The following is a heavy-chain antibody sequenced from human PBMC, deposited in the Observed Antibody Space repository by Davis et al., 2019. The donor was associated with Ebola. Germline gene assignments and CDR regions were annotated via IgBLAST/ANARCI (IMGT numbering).Heavy chain of an antibody. CDR2: IIQIFGTA. D-gene: IGHD6-6*01. CDR3: ARVRVYSSSSYWFDP. CDR1: GGTFSSYA. Sequence: AASVKVSCKASGGTFSSYAFSWVRQAPGQGLEWMGGIIQIFGTANYAQKFQGRVTITADTSTSTAYMELRSLRSDDTAVYYCARVRVYSSSSYWFDPWGQGTLVTVSS. J-gene: IGHJ5*02. V-gene: IGHV1-69*06.